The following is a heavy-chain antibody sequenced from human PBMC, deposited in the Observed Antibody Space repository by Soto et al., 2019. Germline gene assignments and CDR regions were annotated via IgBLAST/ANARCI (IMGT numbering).Heavy chain of an antibody. J-gene: IGHJ6*02. CDR1: GFTFSDYY. V-gene: IGHV3-11*01. D-gene: IGHD3-10*01. CDR2: FSSCVSTI. Sequence: GGSLRLSCAASGFTFSDYYMSWIRQAPGKGLERVSFFSSCVSTIYYADSVKGRFTISRDNAKNSLYLQMNSLRAEDTAVYYCASLYGSGSYFGYYYGMDVWGQGTTVTVSS. CDR3: ASLYGSGSYFGYYYGMDV.